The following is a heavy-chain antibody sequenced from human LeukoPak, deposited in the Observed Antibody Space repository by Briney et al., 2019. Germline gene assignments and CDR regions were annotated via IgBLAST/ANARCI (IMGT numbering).Heavy chain of an antibody. CDR1: GGSISSYY. Sequence: SETLSFTCTGSGGSISSYYWSWIRQPPGKGLEWIGYIYYSGRTDYNPSLKSRVTISVDTSRNQFSLKLSSVTAADTAVYYCAREELGYCSGGNCHDAFDIWGQGTMVTVSS. CDR2: IYYSGRT. D-gene: IGHD2-15*01. CDR3: AREELGYCSGGNCHDAFDI. J-gene: IGHJ3*02. V-gene: IGHV4-59*01.